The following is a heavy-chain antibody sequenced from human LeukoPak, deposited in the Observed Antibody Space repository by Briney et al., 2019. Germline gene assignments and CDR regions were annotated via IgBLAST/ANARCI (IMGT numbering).Heavy chain of an antibody. J-gene: IGHJ4*02. CDR1: GFTFRRYW. CDR3: ARDGWSPDY. Sequence: HTGGSLRLSCAASGFTFRRYWMSWVRQAPGKGLEWVANIKQDGSEKYYVDSVKGRFTISRDNAKTSLYLQMNSLRAEDTAVYYCARDGWSPDYWGQGTLVTVSS. V-gene: IGHV3-7*01. CDR2: IKQDGSEK.